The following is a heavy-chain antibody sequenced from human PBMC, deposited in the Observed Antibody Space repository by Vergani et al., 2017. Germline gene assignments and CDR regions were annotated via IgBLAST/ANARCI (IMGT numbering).Heavy chain of an antibody. J-gene: IGHJ5*02. CDR2: INHSGST. D-gene: IGHD6-6*01. CDR1: GGSFSGYY. Sequence: QVQLQQWGAGLLKPSETLSLTCAVYGGSFSGYYWSWIRQPPGKGLEWIGEINHSGSTNYNPSLKSRVTISVDTSKNQFSLKLSSVTAADTAVYYCAKEGQLNNWFDPWGQGTLVTVSS. CDR3: AKEGQLNNWFDP. V-gene: IGHV4-34*01.